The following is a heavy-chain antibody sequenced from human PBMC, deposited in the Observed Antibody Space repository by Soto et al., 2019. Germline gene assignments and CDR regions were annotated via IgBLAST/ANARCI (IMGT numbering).Heavy chain of an antibody. CDR3: XXXPXRFPXYXDYADYSYGMDV. CDR2: SSYGGSNK. J-gene: IGHJ6*02. CDR1: GFTFSAFG. D-gene: IGHD4-17*01. Sequence: QMKLVESGGGVVQPGTSLRLSCVASGFTFSAFGMHWVRQAPGKGLEWVAISSYGGSNKYYGDSVQGRFTISRDNSRDXLXXXXNXLXDXXXXXXXXXXXPXRFPXYXDYADYSYGMDVWGQGTTVTVSS. V-gene: IGHV3-30*03.